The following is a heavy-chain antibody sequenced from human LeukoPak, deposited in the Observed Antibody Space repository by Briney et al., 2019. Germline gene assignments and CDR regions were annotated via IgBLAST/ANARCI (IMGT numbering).Heavy chain of an antibody. CDR3: AREVSTVDIVATMTTVTTSYYYYYMDV. D-gene: IGHD5-12*01. CDR1: GYTFTSYA. J-gene: IGHJ6*03. Sequence: ASVKVSCKASGYTFTSYAMNWVRQAPGQGLEWMGWINTNTGNPTYAHGFPGRCVFSLDTSVSTAYLQISSLKAEDTAVYSCAREVSTVDIVATMTTVTTSYYYYYMDVWGKGTPVTVSS. CDR2: INTNTGNP. V-gene: IGHV7-4-1*02.